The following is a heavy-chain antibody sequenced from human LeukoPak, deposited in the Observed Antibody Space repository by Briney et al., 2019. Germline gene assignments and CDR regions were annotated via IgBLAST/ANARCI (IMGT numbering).Heavy chain of an antibody. V-gene: IGHV4-30-4*01. Sequence: TSETLSLTCTVSGGSISSGDYYWSWIRQPPGQGLEYIGYVYYSGSTYYNPSLKSRLIISIDTSKDQFSLKLSYVTAADTAVYYCARGNGDFGDWHFDLWGRGTLVTVSS. CDR1: GGSISSGDYY. J-gene: IGHJ2*01. CDR3: ARGNGDFGDWHFDL. CDR2: VYYSGST. D-gene: IGHD4-17*01.